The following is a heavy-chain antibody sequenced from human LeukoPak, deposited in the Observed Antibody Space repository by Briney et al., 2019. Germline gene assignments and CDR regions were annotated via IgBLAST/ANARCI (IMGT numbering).Heavy chain of an antibody. CDR2: IFSGGGT. V-gene: IGHV3-66*01. Sequence: GGSLRLSCAASGFTVSSSYMNWVRQAPGRGLEWVSLIFSGGGTYYADSVKGRFTISRDNSKNTLFLQMNSLRAEDTAVYYCTTGTWIQLWLPDYWGQGTLVTVSS. CDR1: GFTVSSSY. CDR3: TTGTWIQLWLPDY. J-gene: IGHJ4*02. D-gene: IGHD5-18*01.